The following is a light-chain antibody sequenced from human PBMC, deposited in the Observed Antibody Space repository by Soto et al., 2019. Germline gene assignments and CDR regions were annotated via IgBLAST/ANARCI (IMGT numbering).Light chain of an antibody. V-gene: IGKV3-20*01. Sequence: EIVLTQSPGTLSLSPGERATLSCRASQSVSSSYLAWYQQKPGQAPRLLIYGASSRATGIPDRFSGSGSGTDFTLTIRRLESEDFGLYYCQRYGSSVTFGGGTKVEIK. CDR3: QRYGSSVT. CDR1: QSVSSSY. CDR2: GAS. J-gene: IGKJ4*01.